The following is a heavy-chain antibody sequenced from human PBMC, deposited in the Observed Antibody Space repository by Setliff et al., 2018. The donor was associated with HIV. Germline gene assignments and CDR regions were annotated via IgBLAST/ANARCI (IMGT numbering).Heavy chain of an antibody. Sequence: PSETLSLTCSVSGGSTSSGTYYWSWIRQPAGKGLEWIGRMYNSESINYNLSLKTRVTISIDSSKNQFSLKLTSVTAADTAVYYCARTRGSGSYWGWFDPWGQGTLVTVS. CDR2: MYNSESI. CDR3: ARTRGSGSYWGWFDP. D-gene: IGHD3-10*01. V-gene: IGHV4-61*02. J-gene: IGHJ5*02. CDR1: GGSTSSGTYY.